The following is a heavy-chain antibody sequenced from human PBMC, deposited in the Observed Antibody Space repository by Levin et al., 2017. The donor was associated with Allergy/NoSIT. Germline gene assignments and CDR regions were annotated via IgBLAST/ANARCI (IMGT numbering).Heavy chain of an antibody. CDR3: ARGRSVGGQLLLNWFDP. CDR2: IIPIFGTA. J-gene: IGHJ5*02. V-gene: IGHV1-69*13. D-gene: IGHD2-2*01. CDR1: GGTFSSYA. Sequence: ASVKVSCKASGGTFSSYAISWVRQAPGQGLEWMGGIIPIFGTANYAQKFQGRVTITADESTSTAYMELSSLRSEDTAVYYCARGRSVGGQLLLNWFDPWGQGTLVTVSS.